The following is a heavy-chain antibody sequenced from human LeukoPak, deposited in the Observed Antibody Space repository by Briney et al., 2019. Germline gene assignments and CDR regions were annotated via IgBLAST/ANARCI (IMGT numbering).Heavy chain of an antibody. V-gene: IGHV4-39*01. CDR3: ARRRIVATIDY. D-gene: IGHD5-12*01. CDR2: IYYSGST. Sequence: SETLSLTCTVSGGSISSSNYYWGWIRQPPGKGLEWIGSIYYSGSTYYNPSLKSRVTISVDTSKNQFSLKLSSVTAADTAVYYCARRRIVATIDYWGQGTLVTVSS. CDR1: GGSISSSNYY. J-gene: IGHJ4*02.